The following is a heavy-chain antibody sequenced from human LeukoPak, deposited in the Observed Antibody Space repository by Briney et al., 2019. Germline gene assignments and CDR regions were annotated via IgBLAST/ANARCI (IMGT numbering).Heavy chain of an antibody. CDR3: ASMFWTQAASGFHY. D-gene: IGHD6-13*01. CDR1: VFTPKNYA. Sequence: PGGSLRHSRVASVFTPKNYAMSSVRPAPGRGGEWVSVISNSAATTYNADTLKGRFTLSRDNSKNTLYLQMNSLRAEDTAIYYCASMFWTQAASGFHYWGQGALVTVSS. CDR2: ISNSAATT. J-gene: IGHJ4*02. V-gene: IGHV3-23*05.